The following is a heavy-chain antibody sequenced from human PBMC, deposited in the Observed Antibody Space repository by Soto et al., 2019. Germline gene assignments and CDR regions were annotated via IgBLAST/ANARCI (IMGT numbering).Heavy chain of an antibody. V-gene: IGHV1-3*05. J-gene: IGHJ4*02. Sequence: QVQRVQSGAEEKKPGASVKVSCKASGYTFTSYAMHWVRQAPGQRLEWMGWINAGNGNTKYSQKFKCRVTITRDTSARTAYMELRSLSSKDTAVYYCASGESVVGDDWGQGTLVTVSS. CDR2: INAGNGNT. CDR3: ASGESVVGDD. D-gene: IGHD2-15*01. CDR1: GYTFTSYA.